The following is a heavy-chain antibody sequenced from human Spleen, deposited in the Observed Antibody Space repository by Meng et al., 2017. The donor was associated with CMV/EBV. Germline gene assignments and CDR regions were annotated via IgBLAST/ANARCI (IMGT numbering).Heavy chain of an antibody. V-gene: IGHV3-9*03. CDR2: ISWNSGSI. J-gene: IGHJ6*02. CDR3: AKDQATGTGYYYYGMDV. CDR1: GFTFSSYE. D-gene: IGHD2-8*02. Sequence: SLKISCAASGFTFSSYEMNWVRQAPGKGLEWVSGISWNSGSIGYADSVKGRFTISRDNAKNSLYLQMNSLRAEDMALYYCAKDQATGTGYYYYGMDVWGQGTTVTVLL.